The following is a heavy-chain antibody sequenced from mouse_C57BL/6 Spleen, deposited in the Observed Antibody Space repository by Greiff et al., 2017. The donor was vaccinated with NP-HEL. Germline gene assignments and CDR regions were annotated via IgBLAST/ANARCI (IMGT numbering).Heavy chain of an antibody. V-gene: IGHV1-42*01. CDR2: INPSTGGT. CDR3: ARADGGGAMDY. Sequence: VQLKQSGPELVKPGASVKISCKASGYSFTGYYMNWVKQSPEKSLEWIGEINPSTGGTTYNQKFKAKATLTVDKSSSTAYMQLKSLTSEDSAVYYCARADGGGAMDYWGQGTSVTVSS. J-gene: IGHJ4*01. CDR1: GYSFTGYY.